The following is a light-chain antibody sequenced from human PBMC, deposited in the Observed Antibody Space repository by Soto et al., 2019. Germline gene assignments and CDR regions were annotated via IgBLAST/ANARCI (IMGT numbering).Light chain of an antibody. V-gene: IGKV3-15*01. CDR3: QHYSNCPTT. Sequence: EVVMTQSPATLSVSPGERVTLSCRASESVHRNLAWYQQKPGQGPSLLIYYASTRATGVPDRFTGSGSGTEFTLTLSSRQSVEFVVYLIQHYSNCPTTFGPVTKVEIK. CDR2: YAS. CDR1: ESVHRN. J-gene: IGKJ3*01.